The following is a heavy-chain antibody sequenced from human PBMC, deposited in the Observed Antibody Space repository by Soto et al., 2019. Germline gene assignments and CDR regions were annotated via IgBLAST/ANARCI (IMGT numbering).Heavy chain of an antibody. Sequence: QVQLQEAGPGLVRPSETLSLTCTVAGGSMSENDYYWSWLRQSPGQGLQWIGYIYDTWTTSYSPSLKSRVTMSADTSRNQFSLILTSVTAADTAFYFCALGIVLGGFDIWGQGPLVTVSS. CDR1: GGSMSENDYY. D-gene: IGHD2-15*01. J-gene: IGHJ3*02. V-gene: IGHV4-30-4*01. CDR3: ALGIVLGGFDI. CDR2: IYDTWTT.